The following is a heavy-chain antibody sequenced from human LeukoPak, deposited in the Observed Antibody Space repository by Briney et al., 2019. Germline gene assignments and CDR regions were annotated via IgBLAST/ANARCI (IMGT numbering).Heavy chain of an antibody. CDR3: AKDLSGIAAAHNWFDP. J-gene: IGHJ5*02. CDR2: ISYDGSNK. D-gene: IGHD6-13*01. CDR1: GFTFSSYA. Sequence: GGSLRLSCAASGFTFSSYAMHWVRQAPGKGLEWVAVISYDGSNKYYADSVKGRFTISRDNSKNTLYLQMNSLRAEDTAVYYCAKDLSGIAAAHNWFDPWGQGTLVTVSS. V-gene: IGHV3-30*07.